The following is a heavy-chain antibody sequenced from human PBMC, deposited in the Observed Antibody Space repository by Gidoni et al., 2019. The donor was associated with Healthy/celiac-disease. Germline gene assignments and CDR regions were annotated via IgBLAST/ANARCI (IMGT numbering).Heavy chain of an antibody. CDR1: GFTFSSYW. J-gene: IGHJ6*02. Sequence: EVQLVESGGGLVQPGGSLRRSCAASGFTFSSYWMSWVRQAPGKGLEWVANIKQDGSEKYYVDSVKGRFTISRDNAKNSLYLQMNSLRAEDTAVYYCARAWGYSSRNYYYGMDVWGQGTTVTVSS. CDR2: IKQDGSEK. V-gene: IGHV3-7*01. CDR3: ARAWGYSSRNYYYGMDV. D-gene: IGHD6-13*01.